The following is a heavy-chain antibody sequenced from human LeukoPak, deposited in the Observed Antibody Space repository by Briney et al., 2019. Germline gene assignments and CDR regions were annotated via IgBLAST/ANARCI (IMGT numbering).Heavy chain of an antibody. V-gene: IGHV3-23*01. J-gene: IGHJ4*02. Sequence: GGSLRLSCAASGFTFSSYAMSWVRQAPGKXLEWVSGISGSGGSTYYADSVKGRFTISRDNSKNTLYLQMNSLRAEDTAVYYCAKESRGGYCSSTSCYTDYWGQGTLVTVSS. CDR2: ISGSGGST. D-gene: IGHD2-2*01. CDR3: AKESRGGYCSSTSCYTDY. CDR1: GFTFSSYA.